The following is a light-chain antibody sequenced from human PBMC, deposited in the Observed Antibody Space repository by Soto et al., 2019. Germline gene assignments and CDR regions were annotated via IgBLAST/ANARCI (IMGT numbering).Light chain of an antibody. CDR2: TSS. J-gene: IGKJ4*01. CDR1: QSLLDSDDGNTY. Sequence: DIVMTQTPLSLPVTPGEPASISCRSSQSLLDSDDGNTYLDWYLQKPGQSPQVLIYTSSYRASGVQDGFGGGGSVIYFTLRISRGEAEDVGFYYCMKRIEFPLTFGGGPKVEIK. V-gene: IGKV2-40*01. CDR3: MKRIEFPLT.